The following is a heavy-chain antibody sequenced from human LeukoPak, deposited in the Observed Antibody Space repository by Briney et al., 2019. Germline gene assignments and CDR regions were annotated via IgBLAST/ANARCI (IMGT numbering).Heavy chain of an antibody. CDR3: ARERLVVGSAYFDF. CDR2: ISGSGSNT. Sequence: GGSLSLSFAASGFSFSSYGMHWVRQAPGKGLEWVSAISGSGSNTYYADSLRGRFTISRDNSKNTVLLQMNSLRAEDTAEYYCARERLVVGSAYFDFWGQGTLVTVSS. D-gene: IGHD1-26*01. V-gene: IGHV3-23*01. CDR1: GFSFSSYG. J-gene: IGHJ4*02.